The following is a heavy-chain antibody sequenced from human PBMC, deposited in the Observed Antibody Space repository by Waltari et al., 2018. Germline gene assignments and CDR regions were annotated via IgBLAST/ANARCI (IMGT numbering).Heavy chain of an antibody. CDR1: GFTVRSNY. Sequence: EVQLVETGGGLIQPGGPLRLSCAASGFTVRSNYMSWFRQAPGKGLEWVSVIYSGGSTYYADSVKGRFTISRDNSKNTLYLQMNSLRAEDTAVYYCARGNTWYQGAFDIWGQGTMVTVSS. J-gene: IGHJ3*02. CDR2: IYSGGST. CDR3: ARGNTWYQGAFDI. D-gene: IGHD6-13*01. V-gene: IGHV3-53*02.